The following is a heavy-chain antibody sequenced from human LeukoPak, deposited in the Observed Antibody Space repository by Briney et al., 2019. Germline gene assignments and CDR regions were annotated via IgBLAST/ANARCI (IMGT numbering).Heavy chain of an antibody. CDR1: GFTFSSHA. CDR2: ISGSGSDT. Sequence: GGSLRLSCAASGFTFSSHAMNWVRQATGKGLEWVSVISGSGSDTYYADSVKGRFTISRDKSKNTLYLQMNRLQDEETAVYYCEKDAALYCSGGSWHGEGYYFVSWGQGTLVSVSS. V-gene: IGHV3-23*01. D-gene: IGHD2-15*01. J-gene: IGHJ4*02. CDR3: EKDAALYCSGGSWHGEGYYFVS.